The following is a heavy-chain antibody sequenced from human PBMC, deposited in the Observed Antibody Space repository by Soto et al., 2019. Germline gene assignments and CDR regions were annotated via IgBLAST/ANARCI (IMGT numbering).Heavy chain of an antibody. CDR3: AKDRGDGYTSFDY. Sequence: QVQLVESXXXXXQXGRSLRLSCEASGFTFRSYGMEWVRQAPGKGLEWVAVISSDGSNKYYADSVKGRFTISRDNSKNTLYVQMNSLRAEDTALYYCAKDRGDGYTSFDYWGQGTLVTVSS. J-gene: IGHJ4*02. V-gene: IGHV3-30*18. CDR2: ISSDGSNK. D-gene: IGHD3-10*01. CDR1: GFTFRSYG.